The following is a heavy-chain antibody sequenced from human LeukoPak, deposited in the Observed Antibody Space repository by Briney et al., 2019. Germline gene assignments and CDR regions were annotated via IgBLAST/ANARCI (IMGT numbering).Heavy chain of an antibody. J-gene: IGHJ6*02. CDR1: GGSISSGGYS. CDR3: ARSRGYCSSTSCHHYGMDV. CDR2: IYHSGST. Sequence: SETLSLTCAVSGGSISSGGYSWSWIRQPPGKGLEWIGYIYHSGSTYYNPSLKSRVTISVDRSKNQFSLKPSSVTAADTAVYYCARSRGYCSSTSCHHYGMDVWGQGTTVTVSS. D-gene: IGHD2-2*01. V-gene: IGHV4-30-2*01.